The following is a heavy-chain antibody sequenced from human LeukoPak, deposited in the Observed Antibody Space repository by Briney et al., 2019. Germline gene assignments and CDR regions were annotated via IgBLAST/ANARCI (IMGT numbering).Heavy chain of an antibody. CDR2: ISYDGSNK. V-gene: IGHV3-30*18. CDR3: AKDRDSSGLYYFDY. CDR1: GFTFSSYG. J-gene: IGHJ4*02. D-gene: IGHD3-22*01. Sequence: GGSLRLSCAASGFTFSSYGMHWVRQAPGKGLEWVAAISYDGSNKDYADSVKGRFTISRDNSKNTLYLQMNSLRAEDTAVYYCAKDRDSSGLYYFDYWGQGTLVTVSS.